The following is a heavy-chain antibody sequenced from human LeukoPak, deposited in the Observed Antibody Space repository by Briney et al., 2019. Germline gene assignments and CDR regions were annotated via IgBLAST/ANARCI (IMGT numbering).Heavy chain of an antibody. Sequence: ASVKVSCKASGCTFTSYYMHWVRQAPGQGLEGMGIINPSGGSTSYAQKFHGRVTMNRDMSTSTVYMELSSLRSEDTAVYYCARGSSSWLGSAGYNWFDPWGQGTLVTVSS. CDR2: INPSGGST. CDR1: GCTFTSYY. J-gene: IGHJ5*02. D-gene: IGHD6-13*01. CDR3: ARGSSSWLGSAGYNWFDP. V-gene: IGHV1-46*01.